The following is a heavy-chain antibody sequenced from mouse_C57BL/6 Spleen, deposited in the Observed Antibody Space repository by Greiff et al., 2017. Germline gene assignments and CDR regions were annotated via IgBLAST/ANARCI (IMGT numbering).Heavy chain of an antibody. D-gene: IGHD2-4*01. Sequence: QVQLQQPGAELVMPGASVKLSCKASGYTFTSYWMHWVKQRPGQGLEWIGEIHPSDSNTNYNQKFKGKSTLTVDKSSSTAYMQLSSLTSEDSAVYYCARGGLRPAMDDWGQGTSVTVSA. V-gene: IGHV1-69*01. CDR2: IHPSDSNT. CDR1: GYTFTSYW. CDR3: ARGGLRPAMDD. J-gene: IGHJ4*01.